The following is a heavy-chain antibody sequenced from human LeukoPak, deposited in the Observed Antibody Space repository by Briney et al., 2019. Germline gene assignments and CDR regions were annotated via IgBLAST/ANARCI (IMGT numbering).Heavy chain of an antibody. Sequence: ASVKVSCKASGYTFTSYDINWVRQATGQGLEWMGWMNPNSGNTGYAQKFQGRVTMTRNTSISTAYMELSSLRSEDTAVYYCARARTSRVRGQMYYFDYWGQGTLVTVSS. CDR3: ARARTSRVRGQMYYFDY. CDR1: GYTFTSYD. CDR2: MNPNSGNT. J-gene: IGHJ4*02. V-gene: IGHV1-8*01. D-gene: IGHD3-10*01.